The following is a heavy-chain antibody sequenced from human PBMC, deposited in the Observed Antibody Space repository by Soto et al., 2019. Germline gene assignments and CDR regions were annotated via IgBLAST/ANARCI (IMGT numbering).Heavy chain of an antibody. Sequence: QVQLVESGGGVVQPGRSLRLSCAASGFTFSSYGMHWVRQAPGKGPEWVAVISYDGSNKYYADSVKGRFTISRDNSKNTLYLQMNSLRAEDTAVYYCAKDRGVQRGWYFDLWGRGTLVTVSS. CDR2: ISYDGSNK. J-gene: IGHJ2*01. CDR3: AKDRGVQRGWYFDL. D-gene: IGHD3-10*01. CDR1: GFTFSSYG. V-gene: IGHV3-30*18.